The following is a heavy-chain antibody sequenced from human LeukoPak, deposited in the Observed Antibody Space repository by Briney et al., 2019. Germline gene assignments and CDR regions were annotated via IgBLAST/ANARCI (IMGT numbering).Heavy chain of an antibody. Sequence: SETLSLTCTVSGGSISNYYWNWIRQPPGKGLEWIGYIYYSGSTNYNPSLKSRVTISVDTSKNQFSLKLNSVTAADTVVYYCARQEAFGDFDPWGQGTLVTVSS. V-gene: IGHV4-59*08. CDR2: IYYSGST. CDR3: ARQEAFGDFDP. D-gene: IGHD3-16*01. CDR1: GGSISNYY. J-gene: IGHJ5*02.